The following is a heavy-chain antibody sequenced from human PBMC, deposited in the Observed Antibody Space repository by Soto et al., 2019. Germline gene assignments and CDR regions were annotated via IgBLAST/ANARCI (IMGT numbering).Heavy chain of an antibody. CDR2: IIPIFGTA. D-gene: IGHD2-2*01. V-gene: IGHV1-69*01. Sequence: QVELVQSGAEVKKPGSSVKVSCTASGGTFSSYAISWVRQAPGQGLEWMGGIIPIFGTANYAQKFQGRVTITADESTSTAYMELSSLRSEEPAVYYCPRVVVPAAMTFDPWGQGTLATVSS. CDR3: PRVVVPAAMTFDP. CDR1: GGTFSSYA. J-gene: IGHJ5*02.